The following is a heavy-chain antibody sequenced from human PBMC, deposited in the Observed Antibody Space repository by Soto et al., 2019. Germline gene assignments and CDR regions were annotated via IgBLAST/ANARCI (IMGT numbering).Heavy chain of an antibody. V-gene: IGHV1-46*03. CDR3: ARSPYDYETLTGSYYYYMDV. D-gene: IGHD3-9*01. J-gene: IGHJ6*03. CDR1: GYTFTGSY. Sequence: QVQLMQSGAEVKKPGASVKISCKASGYTFTGSYIQWVRQAPGQGLEWMGMINPSDGDTKYAQSFQGRVTMTRDTSESTVYIELNSVRSEDTAMYYCARSPYDYETLTGSYYYYMDVWGKGTTVTVSS. CDR2: INPSDGDT.